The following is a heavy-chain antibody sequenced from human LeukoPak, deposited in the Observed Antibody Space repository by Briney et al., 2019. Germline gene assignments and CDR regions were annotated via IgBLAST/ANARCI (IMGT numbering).Heavy chain of an antibody. CDR2: INNSETT. CDR3: ARNVGYSSSWYRRGFDY. J-gene: IGHJ4*02. D-gene: IGHD6-13*01. V-gene: IGHV4-34*01. CDR1: SGSFSGYY. Sequence: KPSETLSLTSAVYSGSFSGYYWSWIRQPPGKGREGIGKINNSETTNYNPPLKSRVTISVDTSKTQFSLKLSSVTAADTAVYYSARNVGYSSSWYRRGFDYWGQGTLVTVSS.